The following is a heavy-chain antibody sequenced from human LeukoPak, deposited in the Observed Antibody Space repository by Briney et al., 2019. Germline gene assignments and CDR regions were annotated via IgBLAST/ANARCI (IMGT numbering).Heavy chain of an antibody. Sequence: GGSLRLSCAASGFTFTTYSMNWVRQAPWKGLERISYISRSSSTIYYADSVKGRFTISRDNAKNSLYLQMNSLRDEDTAVYYCARDNVYYYYGMDVWGQGTTVTVSS. V-gene: IGHV3-48*02. CDR1: GFTFTTYS. J-gene: IGHJ6*02. CDR2: ISRSSSTI. CDR3: ARDNVYYYYGMDV.